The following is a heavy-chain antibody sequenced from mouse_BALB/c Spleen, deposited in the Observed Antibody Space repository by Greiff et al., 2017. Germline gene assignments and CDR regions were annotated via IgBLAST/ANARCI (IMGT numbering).Heavy chain of an antibody. CDR2: INPSNGGT. CDR3: TRYHYRYSYYAMGY. Sequence: QVQLQQSGAELVKPGASVKLSCKASGYTFTSYYMYWVKQRPGQGLEWIGEINPSNGGTNFNEKFKSKATLTVDKSSSTAYMQLSSLTSEDSAVYYCTRYHYRYSYYAMGYWGQGTSVTVSS. CDR1: GYTFTSYY. D-gene: IGHD2-14*01. V-gene: IGHV1S81*02. J-gene: IGHJ4*01.